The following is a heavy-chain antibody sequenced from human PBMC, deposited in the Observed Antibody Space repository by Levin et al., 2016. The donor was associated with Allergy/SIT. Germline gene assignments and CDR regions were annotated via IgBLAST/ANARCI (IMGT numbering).Heavy chain of an antibody. J-gene: IGHJ5*02. CDR3: ARDYDSSGYRFRGWFDP. D-gene: IGHD3-22*01. CDR2: ISAYNGNT. V-gene: IGHV1-18*01. Sequence: ASVKVSCKASGYTFASYGISWVRQAPGQGLEWMGWISAYNGNTNYAQKLQGRVTMTTDTSTSTAYMELRSLRSDDTAVYYCARDYDSSGYRFRGWFDPWGQGTLVTVSS. CDR1: GYTFASYG.